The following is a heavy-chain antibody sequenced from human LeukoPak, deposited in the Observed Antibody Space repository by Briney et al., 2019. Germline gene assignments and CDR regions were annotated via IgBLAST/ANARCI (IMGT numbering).Heavy chain of an antibody. Sequence: SETLSVTCMVSGGSLSSYYRCWIRQPPRRGLEWVGYIYYSENTHYNPPLKSRVTISVDTSKNQFSLKLSSVTAADTAVYYCARVVPAALTYYYYGMDVWRQGTTVTVPS. CDR2: IYYSENT. CDR3: ARVVPAALTYYYYGMDV. V-gene: IGHV4-59*12. D-gene: IGHD2-2*01. J-gene: IGHJ6*02. CDR1: GGSLSSYY.